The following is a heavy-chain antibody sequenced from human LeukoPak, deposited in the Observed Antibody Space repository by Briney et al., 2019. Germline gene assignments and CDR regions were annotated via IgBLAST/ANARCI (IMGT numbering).Heavy chain of an antibody. CDR3: ARALYSLIVGATTVDY. CDR1: GFTSSSSE. D-gene: IGHD1-26*01. CDR2: ISSGGSTI. J-gene: IGHJ4*02. V-gene: IGHV3-48*03. Sequence: GGSLRLSCAASGFTSSSSEMNWVRQAPGKGLEWVSYISSGGSTIYYADSVKGRFTISRDNAKNSLYLQMNSLRAEDTAVYYCARALYSLIVGATTVDYWGQGTLVTVSS.